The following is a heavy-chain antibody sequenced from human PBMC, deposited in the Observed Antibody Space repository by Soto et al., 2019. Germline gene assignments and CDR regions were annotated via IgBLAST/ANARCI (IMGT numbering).Heavy chain of an antibody. D-gene: IGHD2-2*01. J-gene: IGHJ5*02. CDR2: IIPILGIA. Sequence: QVQLVQSGAEVKKPGSSVKVSCKASGGTFSSYTISRVRQAPGQGLEWMGRIIPILGIANYAQKFQGRVTITADKCTSTAYMELSSLRSEDTAVYYCARDCSSTSCYAYPWGQGTLVTVSS. CDR3: ARDCSSTSCYAYP. CDR1: GGTFSSYT. V-gene: IGHV1-69*08.